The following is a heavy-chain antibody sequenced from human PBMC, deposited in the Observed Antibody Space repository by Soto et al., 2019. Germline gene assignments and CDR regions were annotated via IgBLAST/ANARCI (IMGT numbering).Heavy chain of an antibody. V-gene: IGHV3-30*18. Sequence: LRLSCAASGFTFSSYGMHWVRQAPGKGLEWVAVISYDGSNKYYADSVKGRFTISRDNSKNTLHLQMNSLRAEDTAVYYCAKDLVTGSSYYFDYWGQGTLVTVSS. CDR1: GFTFSSYG. CDR3: AKDLVTGSSYYFDY. D-gene: IGHD1-20*01. CDR2: ISYDGSNK. J-gene: IGHJ4*02.